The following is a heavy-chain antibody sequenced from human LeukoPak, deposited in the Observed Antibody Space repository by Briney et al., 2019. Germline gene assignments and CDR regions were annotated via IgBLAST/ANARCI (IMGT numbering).Heavy chain of an antibody. J-gene: IGHJ4*02. CDR2: MSSGGSTI. CDR3: AKSAGGYYDSIGSYYFDY. CDR1: GFTLNNFA. D-gene: IGHD3-22*01. Sequence: HPGGSLRLSCAASGFTLNNFAMSWVRQAPGKGLEWVSYMSSGGSTIYYADSVKGRFTISRDNAKNSLYLQMNSLRAEDTAVYYCAKSAGGYYDSIGSYYFDYWGQGTLVTVSS. V-gene: IGHV3-48*04.